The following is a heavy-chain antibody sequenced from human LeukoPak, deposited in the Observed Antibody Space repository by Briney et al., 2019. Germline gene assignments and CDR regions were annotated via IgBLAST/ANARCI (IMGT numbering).Heavy chain of an antibody. CDR3: AKGRGWRKFDQ. Sequence: QSGGSLRLSCAASGFSFNNFALTWVRQVPGKGLQWVSTISGNTLTTSYADSVKGRFTVSRDNSTNTLFLQMDSLRADDTALYYCAKGRGWRKFDQWGQGTLVTVSS. J-gene: IGHJ4*02. D-gene: IGHD6-19*01. CDR1: GFSFNNFA. CDR2: ISGNTLTT. V-gene: IGHV3-23*01.